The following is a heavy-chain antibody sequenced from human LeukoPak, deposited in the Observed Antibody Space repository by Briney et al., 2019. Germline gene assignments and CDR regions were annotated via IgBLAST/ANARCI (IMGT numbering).Heavy chain of an antibody. J-gene: IGHJ4*02. V-gene: IGHV4-59*04. CDR1: GGSISSYY. D-gene: IGHD3-22*01. CDR2: IYYSGST. Sequence: SETLSLTCTVSGGSISSYYWSWIRQPPGKGLEWIGYIYYSGSTYYNPSLKSRVTISVDTSKSQFSLKLSSVTAADTAVYYCATLYYYDSSGYIDYWGQGTLVTVSS. CDR3: ATLYYYDSSGYIDY.